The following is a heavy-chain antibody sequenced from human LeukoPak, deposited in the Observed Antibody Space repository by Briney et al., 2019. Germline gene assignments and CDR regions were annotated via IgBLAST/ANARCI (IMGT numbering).Heavy chain of an antibody. J-gene: IGHJ4*02. CDR1: GGSISSGGSY. V-gene: IGHV4-31*03. D-gene: IGHD4-23*01. CDR2: ISYSGST. CDR3: ARDPVAYGGTGRFDY. Sequence: SETLSLTCSVSGGSISSGGSYWSWIRQHPGMGLEWLGYISYSGSTYYNPPLKSRVTISLDTSENQFSLKLSSVTAADTAVYYCARDPVAYGGTGRFDYWGLGTLVTVSS.